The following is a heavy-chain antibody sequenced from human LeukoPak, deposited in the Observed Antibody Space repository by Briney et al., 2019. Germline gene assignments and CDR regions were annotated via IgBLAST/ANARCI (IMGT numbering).Heavy chain of an antibody. CDR3: AKRGYDFWSGSGWDYYYGMDV. J-gene: IGHJ6*02. Sequence: GGSLRLSCAASGFTFSSYGMHWVRQAPGKGLEWVAVISYDGSNRYYADPVKGRFTISRDNSKNTLYLQMNSLRAEDTAVYYCAKRGYDFWSGSGWDYYYGMDVWGQGTTVTVSS. D-gene: IGHD3-3*01. CDR1: GFTFSSYG. CDR2: ISYDGSNR. V-gene: IGHV3-30*18.